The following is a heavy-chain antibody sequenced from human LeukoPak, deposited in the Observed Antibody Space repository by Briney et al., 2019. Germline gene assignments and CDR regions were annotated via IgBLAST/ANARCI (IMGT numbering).Heavy chain of an antibody. Sequence: PSETLSLTCTVSGGSISSYYWSWIRQPAGKGLEWIGRIYTSGSTNYNPSLKSRVTMSVDTSKNQSSPKLSSVTAADTAVYYCAREFRPAASLLAPYYYYYYMDVWGKGTTVTISS. CDR3: AREFRPAASLLAPYYYYYYMDV. D-gene: IGHD2-2*01. CDR2: IYTSGST. CDR1: GGSISSYY. J-gene: IGHJ6*03. V-gene: IGHV4-4*07.